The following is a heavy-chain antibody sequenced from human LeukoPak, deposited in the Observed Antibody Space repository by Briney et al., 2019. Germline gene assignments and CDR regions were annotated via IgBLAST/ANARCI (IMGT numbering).Heavy chain of an antibody. Sequence: GGSLRLSCAASGFTFSSYGMHWVRQAPGKGLEWVAVIWYDGSNKYYADSVKGRFTISRDNSKNTLYLQMNSLRAEDTAVYYCARDNSPHYYYDSSGSGNWFDPWGQGTLVTVSS. D-gene: IGHD3-22*01. J-gene: IGHJ5*02. CDR1: GFTFSSYG. V-gene: IGHV3-33*01. CDR3: ARDNSPHYYYDSSGSGNWFDP. CDR2: IWYDGSNK.